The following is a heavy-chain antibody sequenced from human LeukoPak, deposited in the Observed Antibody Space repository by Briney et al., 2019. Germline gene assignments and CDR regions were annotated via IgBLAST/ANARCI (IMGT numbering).Heavy chain of an antibody. CDR3: ARVPTAINSYYYDSSAWAFDY. J-gene: IGHJ4*02. Sequence: GGSLRLSCAASGFTFSSYAMHWVRQAPGKGLEWVAVISYDGSNKYYADSVKGRFTISRDNSKNTLYLQMNSLRAEDTAVYYCARVPTAINSYYYDSSAWAFDYWGQGTLVTVSS. V-gene: IGHV3-30*04. D-gene: IGHD3-22*01. CDR2: ISYDGSNK. CDR1: GFTFSSYA.